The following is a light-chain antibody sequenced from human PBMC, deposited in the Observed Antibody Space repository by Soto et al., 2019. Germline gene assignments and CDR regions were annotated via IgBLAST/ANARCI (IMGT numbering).Light chain of an antibody. CDR2: LEGSGSY. V-gene: IGLV4-60*03. J-gene: IGLJ2*01. Sequence: QSVLTQSSSASASLGSSVKLTCTLSSGHRSYIIAWHQQQPGKAPRYLMKLEGSGSYNKGSGVPDRFSGSSSGADRYLTMSNLQSEDEADYCCETWDSNIRVFGGGTKVTVL. CDR1: SGHRSYI. CDR3: ETWDSNIRV.